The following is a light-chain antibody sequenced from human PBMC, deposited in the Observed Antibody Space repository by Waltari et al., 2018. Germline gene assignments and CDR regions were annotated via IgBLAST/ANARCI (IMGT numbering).Light chain of an antibody. V-gene: IGKV3-11*01. J-gene: IGKJ4*01. CDR2: DTS. CDR3: QHRSVWPLT. CDR1: QSVRNY. Sequence: IVLTQSPTTLSLFPGERATLSCRASQSVRNYLAWYQQKPGQAPRLLIDDTSNRATGIPVRFSGSGSGTDFTLTISNLEPEDFAVYYCQHRSVWPLTFGGGTKVEIK.